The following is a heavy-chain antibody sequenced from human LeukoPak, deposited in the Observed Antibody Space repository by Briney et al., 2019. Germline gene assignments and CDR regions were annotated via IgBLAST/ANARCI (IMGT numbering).Heavy chain of an antibody. CDR2: ISSSSSNT. J-gene: IGHJ4*02. Sequence: GGSLRLSCAASGFTFSSYGMSWVRQAPGKGLEWVAYISSSSSNTYYADSVKGRFTISRDNATNSLYLQMNSLRAEDTAVYYCARVNRMVPGYCSGGTCPGDYWGQGTLVTVSS. CDR1: GFTFSSYG. D-gene: IGHD2-15*01. CDR3: ARVNRMVPGYCSGGTCPGDY. V-gene: IGHV3-48*01.